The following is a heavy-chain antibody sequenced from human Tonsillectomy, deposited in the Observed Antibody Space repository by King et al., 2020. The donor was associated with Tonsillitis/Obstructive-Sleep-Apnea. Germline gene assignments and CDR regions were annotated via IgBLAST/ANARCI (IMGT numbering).Heavy chain of an antibody. Sequence: TLKESGPTLVKPPQTLTLTCTFSGFSLSTNGVGVGWIRQPAGKALEWLALIYWDDDKRYNTSLKSRLTITKDTSKNQVVLTMTNMDPVDTATYYCAHRQGYCTGGNCPRWFDPWGQGTLVTVSS. CDR1: GFSLSTNGVG. V-gene: IGHV2-5*02. D-gene: IGHD2-8*02. CDR2: IYWDDDK. J-gene: IGHJ5*02. CDR3: AHRQGYCTGGNCPRWFDP.